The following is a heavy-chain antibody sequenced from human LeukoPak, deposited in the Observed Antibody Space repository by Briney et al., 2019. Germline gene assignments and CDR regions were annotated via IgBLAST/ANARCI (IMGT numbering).Heavy chain of an antibody. CDR1: GGSFSGYY. D-gene: IGHD3-10*01. Sequence: PSETLSLTCAVYGGSFSGYYWSWIRQPPGKGLEWIGYIYYSGSTNYNPSLKSRVTISVDMSKNQFSLKLSSVTAADTAVYYCARQRGFGEFYYYYYGMDVWGQGTTVTVSS. V-gene: IGHV4-59*08. J-gene: IGHJ6*02. CDR2: IYYSGST. CDR3: ARQRGFGEFYYYYYGMDV.